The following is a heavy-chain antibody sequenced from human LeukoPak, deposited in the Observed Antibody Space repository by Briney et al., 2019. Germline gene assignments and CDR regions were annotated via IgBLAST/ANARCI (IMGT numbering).Heavy chain of an antibody. CDR3: ARGPSGDYVWGSYRYTSFDP. V-gene: IGHV1-18*04. CDR1: GYTFTSYY. D-gene: IGHD3-16*02. Sequence: ASVKVSCKASGYTFTSYYMHWVRQAPGQGLEWMGWISAYNGNTNYAQKLQGRVTMTTDTSTSTAYMELRSLRSDDTAVYYCARGPSGDYVWGSYRYTSFDPWGQGTLVTVSS. J-gene: IGHJ5*02. CDR2: ISAYNGNT.